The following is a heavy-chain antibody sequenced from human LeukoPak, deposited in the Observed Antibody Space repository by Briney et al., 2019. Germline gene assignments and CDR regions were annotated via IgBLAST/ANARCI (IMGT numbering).Heavy chain of an antibody. CDR1: GFTFSNYG. Sequence: GSLRLSCAASGFTFSNYGMHWVRQAPGKGLEWVAFIRSDGINKYHADSVKGRFTISRDNSKNSLYLQMNSLRAEDTAVYYCARVATIPYFDYWGQGTLVTVSS. CDR3: ARVATIPYFDY. CDR2: IRSDGINK. J-gene: IGHJ4*02. D-gene: IGHD5-24*01. V-gene: IGHV3-30*02.